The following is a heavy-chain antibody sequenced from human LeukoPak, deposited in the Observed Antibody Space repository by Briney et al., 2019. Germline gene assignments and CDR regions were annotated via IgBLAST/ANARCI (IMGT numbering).Heavy chain of an antibody. CDR1: GFTFSSYS. D-gene: IGHD3-9*01. V-gene: IGHV3-48*04. CDR2: ISSSSSTI. J-gene: IGHJ3*02. Sequence: GGSLRLSCAASGFTFSSYSMNWVRQAPGKGLEWVSYISSSSSTIYYADSVKGRFTISRDNAENSLYLQMNSLRAEDTAVYYCARDGVLRYFDWLPGAFDIWGQGTMVTVSS. CDR3: ARDGVLRYFDWLPGAFDI.